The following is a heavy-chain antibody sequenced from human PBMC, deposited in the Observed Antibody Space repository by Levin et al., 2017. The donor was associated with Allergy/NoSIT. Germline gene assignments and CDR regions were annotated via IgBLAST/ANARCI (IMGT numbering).Heavy chain of an antibody. CDR2: IYPGDSDT. J-gene: IGHJ5*02. Sequence: GESLKISCKGSGYSFTSYWIGWVRQMPGKGLEWMGIIYPGDSDTRYSPSFQGQVTISADKSISTAYLQWSSLKASDTAMYYCARTRAPYSNYDTGEFDPWGQGTLVTVSS. CDR3: ARTRAPYSNYDTGEFDP. D-gene: IGHD4-11*01. CDR1: GYSFTSYW. V-gene: IGHV5-51*01.